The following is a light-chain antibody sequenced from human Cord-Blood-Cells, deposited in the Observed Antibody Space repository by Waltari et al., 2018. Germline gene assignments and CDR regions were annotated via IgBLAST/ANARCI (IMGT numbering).Light chain of an antibody. V-gene: IGLV2-23*01. CDR2: EGS. CDR1: SSDVGSYNL. J-gene: IGLJ1*01. CDR3: CSYAGSSTYYV. Sequence: QSALTQPAPVSGSPGQSLTISCTGTSSDVGSYNLVSWYQQHPGKAPKLMIYEGSKRPSGVSNRFSGSKSGNTASLTISGLQAEDEADYYCCSYAGSSTYYVFGTGTKVTVL.